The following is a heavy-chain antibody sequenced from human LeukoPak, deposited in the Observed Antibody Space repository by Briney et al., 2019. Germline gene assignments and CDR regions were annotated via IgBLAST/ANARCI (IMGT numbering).Heavy chain of an antibody. V-gene: IGHV3-23*01. CDR2: ISESGGRT. CDR1: GFTFSSYG. CDR3: AKRAPGYFDWLLAIDY. Sequence: GGSLRLSCAASGFTFSSYGMTWVRQAPGKGLEWVSGISESGGRTFYADSVKGRFTISRDNSKNTLYLQMNSLRVEDTAVYYCAKRAPGYFDWLLAIDYWGQGTLVTVSS. D-gene: IGHD3-9*01. J-gene: IGHJ4*02.